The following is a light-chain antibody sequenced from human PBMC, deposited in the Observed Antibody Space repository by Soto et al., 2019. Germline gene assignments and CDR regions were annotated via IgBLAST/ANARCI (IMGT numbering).Light chain of an antibody. J-gene: IGKJ1*01. CDR2: DAS. CDR1: QSVSSS. Sequence: IQMTQSPSSLSASVGDRVTITCRASQSVSSSLAWYQQKPGRAPKLLIYDASSLESGVPSRFSGSGSGTEFTLTILSLQPDDFATYYCQQYNSYLWTFGQGTKVDI. V-gene: IGKV1-5*01. CDR3: QQYNSYLWT.